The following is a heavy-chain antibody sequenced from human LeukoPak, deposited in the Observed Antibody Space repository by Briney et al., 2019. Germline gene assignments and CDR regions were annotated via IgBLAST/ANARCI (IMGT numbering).Heavy chain of an antibody. CDR1: GFGFSRYW. Sequence: PGGSLRLSCAASGFGFSRYWMRLVRQVPGKGLEWVSRTSSDGGTTDYAEYVKGRFTISRDNGKNTLHLEMHSLRAEDTAVYYCARPGFYYYYGPDVWGQGTPVTVSS. CDR3: ARPGFYYYYGPDV. V-gene: IGHV3-74*01. CDR2: TSSDGGTT. J-gene: IGHJ6*02. D-gene: IGHD3-3*01.